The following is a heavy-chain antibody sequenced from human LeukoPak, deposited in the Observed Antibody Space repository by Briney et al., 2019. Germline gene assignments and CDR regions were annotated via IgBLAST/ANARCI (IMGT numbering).Heavy chain of an antibody. J-gene: IGHJ4*02. D-gene: IGHD1-26*01. V-gene: IGHV4-39*01. CDR2: IYYSGST. CDR3: ARGGASSIPLDY. CDR1: AGSISSSTYY. Sequence: NPSETLSLTCTVSAGSISSSTYYWGWIRQPPGKGLECIGSIYYSGSTNYNPSLKSRVTISVDTSKSQFSLKLSSVTAVDTAIYYCARGGASSIPLDYWGRGTLVTVSS.